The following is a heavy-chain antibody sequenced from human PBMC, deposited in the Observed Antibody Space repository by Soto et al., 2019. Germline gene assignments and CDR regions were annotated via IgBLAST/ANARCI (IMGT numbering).Heavy chain of an antibody. CDR2: IYYSGST. J-gene: IGHJ6*02. V-gene: IGHV4-39*01. Sequence: QLQLQESGPGLVKPSETLSLTCTVSGGSISSSSYYWGWIRQPPGKGLEWIGSIYYSGSTYYNPSLNSRVTISVDTSKNQSSLKLSSVTAADTAVYYCASPGIAAAGDYYYYGMDVWGQGTTVTVSS. D-gene: IGHD6-13*01. CDR1: GGSISSSSYY. CDR3: ASPGIAAAGDYYYYGMDV.